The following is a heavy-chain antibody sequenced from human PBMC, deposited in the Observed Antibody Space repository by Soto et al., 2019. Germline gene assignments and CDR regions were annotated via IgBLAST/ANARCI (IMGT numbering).Heavy chain of an antibody. CDR2: INPDSGGT. CDR1: GYTFTGYY. Sequence: AASVKVSCKASGYTFTGYYIHWVRQAPGQGLEWMGWINPDSGGTNYAQKFQGRVTMTRDTSISTAYMELSRLRSDDTAVYYCARGQYSSSWHSTYYFDYWGQGALVTVSS. CDR3: ARGQYSSSWHSTYYFDY. D-gene: IGHD6-13*01. V-gene: IGHV1-2*02. J-gene: IGHJ4*02.